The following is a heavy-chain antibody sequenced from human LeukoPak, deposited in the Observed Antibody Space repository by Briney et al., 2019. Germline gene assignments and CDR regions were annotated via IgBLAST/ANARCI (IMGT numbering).Heavy chain of an antibody. CDR1: GFTFSNSW. CDR3: ARGPDHGGSYYHD. CDR2: INGDESTI. D-gene: IGHD1-26*01. Sequence: GGSLRLSCAASGFTFSNSWMYWVRQAPGKGLVWVSRINGDESTIEYADSVKGRFTISRDNAKNTLFLQMNSLRVEDTAVYYCARGPDHGGSYYHDWGQGTLVTVS. J-gene: IGHJ4*02. V-gene: IGHV3-74*01.